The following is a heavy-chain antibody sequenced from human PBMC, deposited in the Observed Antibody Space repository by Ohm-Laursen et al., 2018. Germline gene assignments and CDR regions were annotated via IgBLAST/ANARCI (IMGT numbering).Heavy chain of an antibody. V-gene: IGHV3-48*03. CDR3: ARDKSLETRAFDV. D-gene: IGHD3-3*01. J-gene: IGHJ3*01. CDR2: ISHSGNFE. CDR1: GFTFDDYA. Sequence: SLRLSCAASGFTFDDYAMHWVRQAPGKGLEWVSFISHSGNFEQYIDSVKGRFTVSRDGAKSSLYLQMNSLRADDTAVYYCARDKSLETRAFDVWGQGTVVTVSS.